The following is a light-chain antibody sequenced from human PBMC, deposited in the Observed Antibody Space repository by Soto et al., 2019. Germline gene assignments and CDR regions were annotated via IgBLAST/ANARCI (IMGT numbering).Light chain of an antibody. CDR2: GAS. CDR1: QSVSSN. CDR3: QQYYKWPIT. V-gene: IGKV3-15*01. J-gene: IGKJ5*01. Sequence: IVMTQYHAPLSVSPGERATLSCRASQSVSSNLAWYQQKPGQAPRLLIYGASTRATGIPARFSGSGSGTEFTLTISSLQSEDFAVYYCQQYYKWPITVGQGTRLEIK.